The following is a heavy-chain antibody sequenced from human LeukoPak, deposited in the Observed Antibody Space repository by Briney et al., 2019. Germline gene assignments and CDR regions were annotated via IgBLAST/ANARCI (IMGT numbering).Heavy chain of an antibody. CDR3: ASPMIVVVNNTNYYYMDV. Sequence: PSETLSLTCTVSGYSISSGYYWGWIRQPPGKGLEWIGSIYHSGSTYYNPSLKSRVTISVDTSKNQFSLKLSSVTAADTAVYYCASPMIVVVNNTNYYYMDVWGKGTTVTISS. CDR1: GYSISSGYY. CDR2: IYHSGST. J-gene: IGHJ6*03. D-gene: IGHD3-22*01. V-gene: IGHV4-38-2*02.